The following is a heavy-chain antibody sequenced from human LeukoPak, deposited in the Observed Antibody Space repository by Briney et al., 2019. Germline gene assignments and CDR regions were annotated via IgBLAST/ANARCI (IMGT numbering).Heavy chain of an antibody. CDR2: IYSGGST. V-gene: IGHV3-66*01. CDR1: GFTVSSNY. Sequence: GGSLRLSCAASGFTVSSNYMSWVRQAPGKGLEWVSVIYSGGSTYYADSEKGRFTISRDNSKNTLYLQMNSLRAEDTAVYYCARTRPPYYYDSSGYYFDYWGQGTLVTVSS. J-gene: IGHJ4*02. CDR3: ARTRPPYYYDSSGYYFDY. D-gene: IGHD3-22*01.